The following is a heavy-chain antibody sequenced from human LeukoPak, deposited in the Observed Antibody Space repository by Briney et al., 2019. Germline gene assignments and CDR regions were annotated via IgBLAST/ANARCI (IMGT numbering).Heavy chain of an antibody. D-gene: IGHD3-10*01. J-gene: IGHJ2*01. V-gene: IGHV4-59*01. CDR2: IYYSGST. Sequence: PSETLSLTCTVSGGSISNYYWSWIRQPPGKGLEWIGYIYYSGSTNSNPSLKSRVTISVDTSKNQFSLKLRSVTAADTAAYYCASTITPPDWYFALWGRGTLVTVSS. CDR1: GGSISNYY. CDR3: ASTITPPDWYFAL.